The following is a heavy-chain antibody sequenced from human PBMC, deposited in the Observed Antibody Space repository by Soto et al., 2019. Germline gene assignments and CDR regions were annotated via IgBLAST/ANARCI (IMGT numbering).Heavy chain of an antibody. V-gene: IGHV1-18*01. CDR3: ARVDIVATILETHSAY. CDR2: ISAYNGNT. D-gene: IGHD5-12*01. CDR1: GYTFTSYG. Sequence: QVQLVQSGAEVKKPGASVKVSCKASGYTFTSYGISWVRQSPGQGLEWMGWISAYNGNTNYAQKLQGRVTMTTDTSMSTAYMELRRLRSDDTAVYYCARVDIVATILETHSAYWGQGTLVTVSS. J-gene: IGHJ4*02.